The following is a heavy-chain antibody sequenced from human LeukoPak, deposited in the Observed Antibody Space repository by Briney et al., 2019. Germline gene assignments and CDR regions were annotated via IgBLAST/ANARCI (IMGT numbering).Heavy chain of an antibody. CDR1: GFTFSNFT. CDR3: ARGSDSSGWYYFDY. V-gene: IGHV3-69-1*01. D-gene: IGHD6-19*01. Sequence: GGSLRLSCAASGFTFSNFTMNWVRQAPGKGLEWVSSISSSSYIYYADSVKGRFTISRDNAKNSLYLQMNSLRAEDTAVYYCARGSDSSGWYYFDYWGQGTLVTVSS. J-gene: IGHJ4*02. CDR2: ISSSSYI.